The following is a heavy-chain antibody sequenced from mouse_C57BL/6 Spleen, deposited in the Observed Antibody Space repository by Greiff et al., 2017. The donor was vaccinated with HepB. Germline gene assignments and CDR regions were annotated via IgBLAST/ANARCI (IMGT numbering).Heavy chain of an antibody. Sequence: VQLQQSGPGLVQPSQSLSITCTVSGFSLTSYGVHWVRQSPGKGLEWLGVIWRGGSTDYNAAFMSRLSITKDNSKSQVFFKMNSLQADDTAIYYCAKIYSNYDDAMDYWGQGTSVTVSS. J-gene: IGHJ4*01. D-gene: IGHD2-5*01. CDR1: GFSLTSYG. CDR3: AKIYSNYDDAMDY. V-gene: IGHV2-5*01. CDR2: IWRGGST.